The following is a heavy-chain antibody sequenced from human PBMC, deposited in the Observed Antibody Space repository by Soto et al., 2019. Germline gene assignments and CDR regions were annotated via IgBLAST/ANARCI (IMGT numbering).Heavy chain of an antibody. CDR3: ARDLAPAAIPDAFDS. V-gene: IGHV3-11*04. CDR2: ISSSGSTI. Sequence: PGGSLRLSCAASGFTFSDYYMSWIRQAPGKGLEWVSYISSSGSTIYYADSVKGRFTISRDSAKNSLFLQMNSMRDEDTGVYFCARDLAPAAIPDAFDSRGQGTMVTVSS. D-gene: IGHD2-2*02. CDR1: GFTFSDYY. J-gene: IGHJ3*02.